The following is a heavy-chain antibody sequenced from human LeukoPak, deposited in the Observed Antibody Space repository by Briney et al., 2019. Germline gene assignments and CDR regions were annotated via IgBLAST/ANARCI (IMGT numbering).Heavy chain of an antibody. CDR1: GFTFGGHA. CDR3: VREDTPATANY. J-gene: IGHJ4*02. CDR2: ISGGGDIT. D-gene: IGHD2-21*02. V-gene: IGHV3-23*01. Sequence: GGSLRLSCAASGFTFGGHAMSWVRQTPGKGLEWVSAISGGGDITYYADSVTGRFTISRDNSKDTLFLQMHSLRPGDTAVYYCVREDTPATANYWGQGTLVTISS.